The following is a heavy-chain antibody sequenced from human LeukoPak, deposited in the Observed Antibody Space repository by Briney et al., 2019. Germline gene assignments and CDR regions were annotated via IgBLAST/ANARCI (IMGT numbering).Heavy chain of an antibody. CDR3: ATDLYSGSLRGRLTDY. V-gene: IGHV1-69*04. Sequence: GASVKVSCKASGGTFSSYAISWVRQAPGQGLEWMGRIIPTLEIANYAQKFQGRVTITADKSTSTAYMELSSLRPEDTAVYYCATDLYSGSLRGRLTDYWGQGTLVTASS. D-gene: IGHD1-26*01. CDR1: GGTFSSYA. CDR2: IIPTLEIA. J-gene: IGHJ4*02.